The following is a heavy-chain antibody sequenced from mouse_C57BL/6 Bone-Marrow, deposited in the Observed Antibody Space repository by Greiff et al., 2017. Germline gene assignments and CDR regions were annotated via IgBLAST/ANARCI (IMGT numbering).Heavy chain of an antibody. CDR1: GYTFTSSW. Sequence: QVQLQQPGAELVMPGASVKLSCKASGYTFTSSWMHWVKQRPGQGLEWIGEIDPSDSYTTYNQKFKGKSTLTVDKSSSTAYMQLSSLTSEDSAVYYCARSRGLYYFDYWGQGTTLTVSS. CDR3: ARSRGLYYFDY. D-gene: IGHD3-3*01. CDR2: IDPSDSYT. V-gene: IGHV1-69*01. J-gene: IGHJ2*01.